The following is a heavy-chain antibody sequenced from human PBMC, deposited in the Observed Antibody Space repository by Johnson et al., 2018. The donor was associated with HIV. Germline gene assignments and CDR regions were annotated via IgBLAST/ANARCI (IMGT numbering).Heavy chain of an antibody. D-gene: IGHD3-16*01. CDR3: AKCIWGSSLIDVFDI. CDR1: GFTFSSSW. CDR2: IKQDGSEK. J-gene: IGHJ3*02. V-gene: IGHV3-7*01. Sequence: VQLVESGGGLVQPGGSLRLSCAASGFTFSSSWMDWVRQAPGKGLEWVANIKQDGSEKYYVDSVKGRFTIFRDNAKNSLYLQMNSLRAEDTAVYYCAKCIWGSSLIDVFDIWGQGTMVTVSS.